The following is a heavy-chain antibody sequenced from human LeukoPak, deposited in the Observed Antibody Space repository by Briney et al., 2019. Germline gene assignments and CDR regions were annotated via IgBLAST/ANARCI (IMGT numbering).Heavy chain of an antibody. CDR3: ARDRCSSTSCFYDY. V-gene: IGHV3-7*01. Sequence: KPGGSLRLSCAASGFTFSHYWMTWVRQAPGKGLEWVANIKQDGSEQYYVDSVKGRFTISRDNAKNSLYLQMNSLRVEDTAVYYCARDRCSSTSCFYDYWGQGTLVTVSS. J-gene: IGHJ4*02. CDR1: GFTFSHYW. CDR2: IKQDGSEQ. D-gene: IGHD2-2*01.